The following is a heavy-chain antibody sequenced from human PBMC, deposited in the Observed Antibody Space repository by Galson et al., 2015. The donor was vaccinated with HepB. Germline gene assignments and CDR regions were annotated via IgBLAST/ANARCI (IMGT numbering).Heavy chain of an antibody. V-gene: IGHV3-74*01. J-gene: IGHJ6*02. D-gene: IGHD7-27*01. Sequence: SLRLSCAASGFTFSSYWMHWVRQVPGKGLVWVSRFNSDGCSTTYADSVKGRFTISRDSAKKTMYLRMNSLRAEDTAVYYCASSSLGTAYYYGMDVWGQGTTVIVSS. CDR1: GFTFSSYW. CDR3: ASSSLGTAYYYGMDV. CDR2: FNSDGCST.